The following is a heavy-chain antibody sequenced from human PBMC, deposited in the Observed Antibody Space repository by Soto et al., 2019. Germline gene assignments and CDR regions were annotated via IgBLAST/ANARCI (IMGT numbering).Heavy chain of an antibody. V-gene: IGHV3-23*01. J-gene: IGHJ4*02. D-gene: IGHD2-21*02. CDR1: GFTFSSYA. CDR3: AKEYCGGDCYSGGAIDY. CDR2: ISGSGGST. Sequence: GGSLRLSCAASGFTFSSYAMSWVRQAPGKGLEWVSAISGSGGSTYYADSVKGRFTISRDNSKNTLYLQMNSLRAEDTAVYYCAKEYCGGDCYSGGAIDYWGQGTLVTVSS.